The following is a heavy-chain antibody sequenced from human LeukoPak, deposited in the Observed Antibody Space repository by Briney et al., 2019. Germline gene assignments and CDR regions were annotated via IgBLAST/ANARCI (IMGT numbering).Heavy chain of an antibody. J-gene: IGHJ3*02. CDR3: ARHSRGVTSGPAFDI. D-gene: IGHD2-15*01. V-gene: IGHV4-59*05. CDR2: VYYNGST. CDR1: GGSISSYY. Sequence: SETLSLTCTVSGGSISSYYWSWIRQPPGKGLEWIGSVYYNGSTYYTPSLKSRVTISVDTSKNQFSLKLNSMTAADTAVYYCARHSRGVTSGPAFDIWGQGTMVTVSS.